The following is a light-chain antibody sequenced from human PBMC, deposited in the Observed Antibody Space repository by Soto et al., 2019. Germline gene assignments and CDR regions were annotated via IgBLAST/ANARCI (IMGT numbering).Light chain of an antibody. CDR2: KAS. Sequence: DFQITQSPATLSASVGDRVTITCRASQSISSWLAWYQQKPGKAPKLLIYKASSLEGGVPSRFSGSGSGTEFTLTISSLQPDDFATYYCQQYNGYPRTFGQGTKVDIK. CDR3: QQYNGYPRT. CDR1: QSISSW. J-gene: IGKJ1*01. V-gene: IGKV1-5*03.